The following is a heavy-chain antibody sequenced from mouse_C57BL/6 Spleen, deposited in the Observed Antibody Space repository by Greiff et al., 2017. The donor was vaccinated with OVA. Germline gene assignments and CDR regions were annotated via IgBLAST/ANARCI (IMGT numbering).Heavy chain of an antibody. CDR1: GYAFSSSW. D-gene: IGHD2-3*01. J-gene: IGHJ4*01. V-gene: IGHV1-82*01. Sequence: QVQLQQSGPELVKPGASVKISCKASGYAFSSSWMNWVKQRPGKGLEWIGRIYPGDGDTNYNGKFKGKATLTADKSSSTAYMQLSSLTSEDSAVYFCARDGCYAMDYWGQGTSVTVSS. CDR3: ARDGCYAMDY. CDR2: IYPGDGDT.